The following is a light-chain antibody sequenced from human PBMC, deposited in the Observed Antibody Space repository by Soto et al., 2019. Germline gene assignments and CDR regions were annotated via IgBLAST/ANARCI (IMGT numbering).Light chain of an antibody. J-gene: IGKJ1*01. CDR1: QSISSW. CDR3: QQYITIPET. V-gene: IGKV1-5*01. Sequence: DIQMSQCPSTLSASVEDRVTITCRASQSISSWLAWYQQKPGKAPKILIYDASSLESGVPSRFSGSGSGTEFTRTISSRQPDNFAASYYQQYITIPETFGHGTKVDFK. CDR2: DAS.